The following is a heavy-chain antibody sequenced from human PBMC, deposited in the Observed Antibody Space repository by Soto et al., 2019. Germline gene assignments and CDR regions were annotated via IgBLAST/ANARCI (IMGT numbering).Heavy chain of an antibody. CDR3: ARGPRDYRYYFDY. D-gene: IGHD4-17*01. V-gene: IGHV4-59*01. Sequence: SETLSLTCTVSGGSISSYYLSWIRQPPGKGLEWIGYIYYSGSTNYNPSLKSRVTMSVDTSKNQFSLKLSSVTAADTAVYYCARGPRDYRYYFDYWGQGTLVTVSS. J-gene: IGHJ4*02. CDR2: IYYSGST. CDR1: GGSISSYY.